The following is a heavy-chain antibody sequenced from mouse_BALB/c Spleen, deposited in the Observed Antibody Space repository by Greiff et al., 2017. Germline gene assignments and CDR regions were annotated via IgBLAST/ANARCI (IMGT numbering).Heavy chain of an antibody. Sequence: EVQGVESGGDLVKPGGSLKLSCAASGFTFSSYGMSWVRQTPDKRLEWVATISSGGSYTYYPDSVKGRFTISRDNAKNTLYLQMSSLKSEDTAMYYCARHEEEYAMDYWGQGTSVTVSS. V-gene: IGHV5-6*01. J-gene: IGHJ4*01. CDR3: ARHEEEYAMDY. CDR1: GFTFSSYG. CDR2: ISSGGSYT.